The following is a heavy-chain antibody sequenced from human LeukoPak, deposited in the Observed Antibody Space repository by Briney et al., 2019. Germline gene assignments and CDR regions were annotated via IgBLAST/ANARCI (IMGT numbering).Heavy chain of an antibody. D-gene: IGHD1-26*01. CDR1: GGSISSYY. CDR2: IYYSGST. Sequence: SETLSLTCTVSGGSISSYYWSWIRQPPGKGLEWIGYIYYSGSTNYNPSLKSRVTISVDTSKNQFSLKLSSVTAADTAVYYCARDRARLLRPPYYYYGMDVWGKGTTVTVSS. J-gene: IGHJ6*04. CDR3: ARDRARLLRPPYYYYGMDV. V-gene: IGHV4-59*01.